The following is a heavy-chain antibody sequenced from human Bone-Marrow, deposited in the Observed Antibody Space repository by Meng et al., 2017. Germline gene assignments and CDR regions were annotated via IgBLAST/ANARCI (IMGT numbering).Heavy chain of an antibody. Sequence: QGQLQEPGPGLVKPSPTRSLTCTVSGGSISSGGYYWSWIRQHPGKGLEWIGYIYYSGTTYYNPSLSSLVTISVDTSKNQFSLNLSSVTAADTAVYYCARDIRQGGNIWFDPWGQGTLVTVSS. D-gene: IGHD3-16*01. CDR2: IYYSGTT. CDR1: GGSISSGGYY. V-gene: IGHV4-31*01. CDR3: ARDIRQGGNIWFDP. J-gene: IGHJ5*02.